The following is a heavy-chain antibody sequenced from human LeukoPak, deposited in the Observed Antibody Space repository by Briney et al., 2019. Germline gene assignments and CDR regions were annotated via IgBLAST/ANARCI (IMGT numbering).Heavy chain of an antibody. CDR1: GGSISGSSYY. Sequence: SETLSLTCTVSGGSISGSSYYWGWIRQPPGKGLEWIGSIYYSGSTYYNPSLKSRVTISVDTSKNQFSLKLNSVTATDTAVYYCARDRAPLLWFGEFVGYWGQGTLVTVSS. CDR2: IYYSGST. CDR3: ARDRAPLLWFGEFVGY. D-gene: IGHD3-10*01. V-gene: IGHV4-39*02. J-gene: IGHJ4*02.